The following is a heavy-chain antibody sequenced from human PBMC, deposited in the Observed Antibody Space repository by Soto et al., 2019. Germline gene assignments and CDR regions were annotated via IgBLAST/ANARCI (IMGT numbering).Heavy chain of an antibody. CDR3: ARGLISGSHYSGGWYYFDS. CDR1: GGSFSGYI. CDR2: INHSGSA. J-gene: IGHJ4*02. D-gene: IGHD1-26*01. V-gene: IGHV4-34*01. Sequence: SETLSLTCDVYGGSFSGYIWTWIRQSPGKGLQWIGQINHSGSANYNPSLKSRVTISVHTSNSQFSLELSSVTAADTAVYYCARGLISGSHYSGGWYYFDSWGQGTQVTVSS.